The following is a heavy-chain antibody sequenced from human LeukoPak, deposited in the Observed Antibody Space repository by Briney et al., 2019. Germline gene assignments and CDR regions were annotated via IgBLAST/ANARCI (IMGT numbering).Heavy chain of an antibody. CDR2: IIPIFGTA. J-gene: IGHJ4*02. CDR3: ASECSSTSCYWTDY. V-gene: IGHV1-69*13. CDR1: GGTLSSYA. D-gene: IGHD2-2*01. Sequence: ASVKVSCKASGGTLSSYAISWVRQAPGQGLEWMGGIIPIFGTANYAQKFQGRVTITADESTSTAYMELSSLRSEDTAVYYCASECSSTSCYWTDYWGQGTLVTVSS.